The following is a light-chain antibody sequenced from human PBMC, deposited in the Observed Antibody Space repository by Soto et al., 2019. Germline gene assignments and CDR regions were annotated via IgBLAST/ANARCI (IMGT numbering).Light chain of an antibody. CDR1: SSDVGGYDY. Sequence: QSARPEPASVSGSPGHSITISCTGTSSDVGGYDYVSWYQLHPGKAPKLMVFEVNNRPSGVSYRFSGSKSGNTASLTISGLQAEEEADYFCSSYSIRTAYLFGTGTKVTVL. J-gene: IGLJ1*01. CDR3: SSYSIRTAYL. CDR2: EVN. V-gene: IGLV2-14*01.